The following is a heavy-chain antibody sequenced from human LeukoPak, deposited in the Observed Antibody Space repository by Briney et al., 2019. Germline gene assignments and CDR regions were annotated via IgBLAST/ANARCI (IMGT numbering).Heavy chain of an antibody. CDR3: ARFPADYYGSGNQEYYFDY. D-gene: IGHD3-10*01. V-gene: IGHV1-46*01. CDR2: INPSGGSA. CDR1: GYTFTSYY. Sequence: ASVKVSCKASGYTFTSYYMHWVRQAPGQGLEWMGIINPSGGSASYAQKFQGRVTMTRDMSTSTVYMELSSLRSEDTAVYYCARFPADYYGSGNQEYYFDYWGQGTLVTVSS. J-gene: IGHJ4*02.